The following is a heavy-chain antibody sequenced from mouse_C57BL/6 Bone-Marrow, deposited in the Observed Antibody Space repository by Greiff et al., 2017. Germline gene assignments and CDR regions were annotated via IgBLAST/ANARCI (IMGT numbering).Heavy chain of an antibody. J-gene: IGHJ2*01. D-gene: IGHD2-3*01. Sequence: EVKLMESGGGLVKPGGSLKLSCAASGFTFSDYGMHWVRQAPEKGLEWVAYISSGSSTIYYADTVKGRFTISRDNAKNTLFLQMTSLRSEDTARYYCAREGYLYYFDYWGQGTTLTVSS. CDR2: ISSGSSTI. V-gene: IGHV5-17*01. CDR1: GFTFSDYG. CDR3: AREGYLYYFDY.